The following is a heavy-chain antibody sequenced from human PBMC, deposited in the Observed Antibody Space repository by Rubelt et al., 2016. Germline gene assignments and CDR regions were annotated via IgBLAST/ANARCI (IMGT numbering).Heavy chain of an antibody. CDR3: ARFALPAVTTAYYYYALDV. V-gene: IGHV1-3*01. J-gene: IGHJ6*02. Sequence: QVRLCRLGAGGKSPGAPWKVSCRASDTPSPTLPCHWVGRAPGQGLKWMGWFDVGNGATKYSINSQGRVTFTRDTAASTAYMELSSLRSEDSAVYYCARFALPAVTTAYYYYALDVWGQGTTVTVSS. CDR1: DTPSPTLP. D-gene: IGHD4-17*01. CDR2: FDVGNGAT.